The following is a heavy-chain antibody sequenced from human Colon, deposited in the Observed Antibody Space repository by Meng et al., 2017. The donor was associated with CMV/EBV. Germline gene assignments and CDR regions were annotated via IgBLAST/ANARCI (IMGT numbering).Heavy chain of an antibody. D-gene: IGHD5-18*01. Sequence: GESLKISCAVSGFTVSGNYMSWVRQAPGKGLEWVSVLYSTGKTYYADSVKGRFTISRDNSKNTLYLQMNSLRAEDMAVYYCARVGADTALAFDYWGQGTLVTVSS. CDR2: LYSTGKT. V-gene: IGHV3-53*01. CDR1: GFTVSGNY. CDR3: ARVGADTALAFDY. J-gene: IGHJ4*02.